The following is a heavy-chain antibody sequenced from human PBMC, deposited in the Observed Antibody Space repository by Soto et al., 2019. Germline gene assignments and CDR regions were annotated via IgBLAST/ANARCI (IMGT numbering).Heavy chain of an antibody. CDR3: VRKHNNAVSLDS. CDR1: GGTIGDYY. V-gene: IGHV4-59*01. D-gene: IGHD2-21*01. J-gene: IGHJ4*02. CDR2: IYYTGKT. Sequence: SETLSLTCSISGGTIGDYYWSWIRQPPGKGLEWLAYIYYTGKTDQNPSLERRVSISLGTSKNQFSLNLRSVTAADTAVYYCVRKHNNAVSLDSWGQGILVTVYS.